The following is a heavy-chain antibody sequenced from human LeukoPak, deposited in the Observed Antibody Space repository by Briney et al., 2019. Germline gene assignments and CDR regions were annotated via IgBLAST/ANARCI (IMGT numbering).Heavy chain of an antibody. Sequence: PSETLSLTCAVSGYSISSGYYWGWIRQPPGRGLEWIGSIYHSGSTYYTPSLKSRVTISVDTSKNQFSLKLSSVTAADTAVYYCARHGGKKYNWFDPWGQGTLVTVSS. V-gene: IGHV4-38-2*01. CDR1: GYSISSGYY. D-gene: IGHD1-26*01. CDR2: IYHSGST. CDR3: ARHGGKKYNWFDP. J-gene: IGHJ5*02.